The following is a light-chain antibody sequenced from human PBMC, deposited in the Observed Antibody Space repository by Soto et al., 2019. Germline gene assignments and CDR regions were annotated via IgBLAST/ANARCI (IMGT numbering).Light chain of an antibody. CDR1: KNDIGVYDF. CDR3: SSYSASNTVL. Sequence: QSVLTQPPSASGSPGQSVTISCTGTKNDIGVYDFVSWYQHHPGKAPRLIIYEVVQRPSGVPDRFSGSKSGNTASLTVSGLQAEDETDYYCSSYSASNTVLFGGGTQLTVL. J-gene: IGLJ7*01. CDR2: EVV. V-gene: IGLV2-8*01.